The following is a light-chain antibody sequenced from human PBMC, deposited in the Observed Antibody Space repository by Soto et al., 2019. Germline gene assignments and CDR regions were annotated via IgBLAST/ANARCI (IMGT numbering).Light chain of an antibody. CDR3: SSYTSSSTLV. CDR2: EVR. J-gene: IGLJ2*01. Sequence: QSALTQPASVSGSPGQSITISCTGTSSDIGSYNYVAWYQQFPGKTPKLIIYEVRNRPSGVSNRFSGSKSGNTASLTISGLQAEDEADYYCSSYTSSSTLVFGGGTKLTVL. CDR1: SSDIGSYNY. V-gene: IGLV2-14*01.